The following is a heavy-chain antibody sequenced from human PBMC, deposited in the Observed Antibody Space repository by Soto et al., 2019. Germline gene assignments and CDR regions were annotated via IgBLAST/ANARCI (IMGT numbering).Heavy chain of an antibody. D-gene: IGHD6-19*01. V-gene: IGHV3-30*18. CDR3: AKVQGSGWSDY. CDR1: GFTFSGYG. J-gene: IGHJ4*02. Sequence: QVQLVESGGGVVQPGRSLRLSCAASGFTFSGYGMHRVRQAPGKGLEWVAVISYDGSNKYYADSVKGRFTISRDNSKNTLYLQMNSLRAEDTAVYYCAKVQGSGWSDYWGQGTLVTVSS. CDR2: ISYDGSNK.